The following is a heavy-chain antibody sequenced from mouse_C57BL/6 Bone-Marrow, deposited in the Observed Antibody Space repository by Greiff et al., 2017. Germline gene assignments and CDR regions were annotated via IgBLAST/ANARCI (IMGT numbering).Heavy chain of an antibody. CDR1: GYTFTGYW. Sequence: QVQLQQPGAELMKPGASVKLSCKASGYTFTGYWIEWVKQRPGHGLEWIGEILPGSGSTNYNEKFKGKATFTVDTSSNTAYMQLSSLASADSAIYYCAECGYAMDYWGQGTSVTVSS. J-gene: IGHJ4*01. V-gene: IGHV1-9*01. CDR3: AECGYAMDY. CDR2: ILPGSGST.